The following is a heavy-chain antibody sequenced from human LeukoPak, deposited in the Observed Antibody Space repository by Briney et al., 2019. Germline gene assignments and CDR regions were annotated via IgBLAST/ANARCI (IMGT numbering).Heavy chain of an antibody. Sequence: GGSLRLSCAASGVNFRSSGMHWVRQAPGKGLEWVTFIQNDGSDKSYAASVKGRFTISRDNSKNTVYLHMNSLRADDTALYYCAREGGRAAAGRFDYWGQGTLVTVSS. V-gene: IGHV3-30*02. D-gene: IGHD6-13*01. CDR3: AREGGRAAAGRFDY. J-gene: IGHJ4*02. CDR2: IQNDGSDK. CDR1: GVNFRSSG.